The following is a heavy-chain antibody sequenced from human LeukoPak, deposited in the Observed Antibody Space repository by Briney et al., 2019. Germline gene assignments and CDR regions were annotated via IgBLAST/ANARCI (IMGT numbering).Heavy chain of an antibody. V-gene: IGHV1-2*02. CDR1: GYTFTAYH. CDR2: INANSGGT. Sequence: GASGKVSCKASGYTFTAYHIHWVRQAPGQGLEWMGWINANSGGTNYAQKFQGRVTMTRDTSISTAYMELSRLRSDDTAVYYCARDDTMVRGDFDYWGQGTLITVSS. CDR3: ARDDTMVRGDFDY. D-gene: IGHD3-10*01. J-gene: IGHJ4*02.